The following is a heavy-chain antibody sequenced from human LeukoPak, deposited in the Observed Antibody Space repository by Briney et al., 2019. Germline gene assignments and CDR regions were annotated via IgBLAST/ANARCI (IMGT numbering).Heavy chain of an antibody. D-gene: IGHD3-22*01. J-gene: IGHJ6*02. CDR3: ASTDYYDSSGYYYHYYYGMDV. Sequence: SETLSLTCTVSGGSISCYYWSWIRQPPGKGLEWIGYIYYSGSTNYNPSLKSRVTISVDTSKNQFSLKLSSVTAADTAVYYCASTDYYDSSGYYYHYYYGMDVWGQGTTVTVSS. V-gene: IGHV4-59*08. CDR2: IYYSGST. CDR1: GGSISCYY.